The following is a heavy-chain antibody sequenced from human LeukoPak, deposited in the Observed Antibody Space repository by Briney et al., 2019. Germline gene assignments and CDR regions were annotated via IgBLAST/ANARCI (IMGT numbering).Heavy chain of an antibody. CDR3: ASSRGDFWSGYSGYDFSVY. V-gene: IGHV4-59*12. Sequence: SETLSLTCTVSGGSISSYYWSWIRQPPGKGLEWIGYIYYSGSTNYNPSLKSRVTISVDTSKNQFSLKLSSVTAADTAVYYCASSRGDFWSGYSGYDFSVYWGQGTLVTVSS. CDR2: IYYSGST. CDR1: GGSISSYY. D-gene: IGHD5-12*01. J-gene: IGHJ4*02.